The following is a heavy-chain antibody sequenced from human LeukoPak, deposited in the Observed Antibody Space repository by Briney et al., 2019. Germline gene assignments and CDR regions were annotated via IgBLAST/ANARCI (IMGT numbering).Heavy chain of an antibody. Sequence: SQTLSLTCTVSGGSISNGDYYWSWIRQPPGKGLEWIGYIYYSGGTNYNPSLKSRVTISVDTSKNQFSLKLSSVTAADTAVYYCARVIAAAGPGWFDPWGQGTLVTVSS. CDR2: IYYSGGT. D-gene: IGHD6-13*01. V-gene: IGHV4-61*08. J-gene: IGHJ5*02. CDR3: ARVIAAAGPGWFDP. CDR1: GGSISNGDYY.